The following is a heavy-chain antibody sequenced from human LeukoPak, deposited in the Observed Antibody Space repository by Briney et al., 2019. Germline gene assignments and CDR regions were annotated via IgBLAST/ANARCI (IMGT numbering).Heavy chain of an antibody. V-gene: IGHV3-23*01. J-gene: IGHJ4*02. D-gene: IGHD6-13*01. CDR2: ISGSGGST. CDR3: AKDDPGIAAAGTGVDY. CDR1: GFTFSSYA. Sequence: GRSLRLSCAASGFTFSSYAMSWVRQAPGKGLEWVSAISGSGGSTYYADSVKGRFTISRDNSKNTLYLQMNSLRAEDTAVYYCAKDDPGIAAAGTGVDYWGQGTLVTVSS.